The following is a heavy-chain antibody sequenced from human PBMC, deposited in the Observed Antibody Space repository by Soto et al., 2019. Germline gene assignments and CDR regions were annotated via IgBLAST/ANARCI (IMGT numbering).Heavy chain of an antibody. Sequence: GGSLRLSCAASGFTFSSYGMHWVRQAPGKGLEWVSAISGSGGSTYYADSVKGRFTISRDNSKNTLYLQMNSLRAEDTAVYYCAKGAYDSSGYYSYWGQGTLVTVSS. CDR1: GFTFSSYG. V-gene: IGHV3-23*01. CDR3: AKGAYDSSGYYSY. CDR2: ISGSGGST. J-gene: IGHJ4*02. D-gene: IGHD3-22*01.